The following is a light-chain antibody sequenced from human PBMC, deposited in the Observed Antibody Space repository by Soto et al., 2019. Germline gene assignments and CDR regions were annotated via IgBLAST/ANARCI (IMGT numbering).Light chain of an antibody. CDR2: GAY. Sequence: EIVLSQTPRTLSSSPGERATLSCRASQSLSSSYLAWYQQKPGQAHRLLIYGAYSRATGIQDRFSGSGSGTDFTLTISRLEPEDVAVYYCKQYDTSPLTFGQGTKVDIK. CDR3: KQYDTSPLT. CDR1: QSLSSSY. J-gene: IGKJ1*01. V-gene: IGKV3-20*01.